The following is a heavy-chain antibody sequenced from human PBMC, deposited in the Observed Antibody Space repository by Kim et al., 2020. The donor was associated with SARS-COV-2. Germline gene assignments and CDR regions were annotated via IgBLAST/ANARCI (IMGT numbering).Heavy chain of an antibody. V-gene: IGHV4-34*01. CDR2: INHSGST. Sequence: SETLSLTCAVYGGSFSGYYWSWIRQPPGKGLEWIGEINHSGSTNYNPSLKSRVTISVDTSKNQFSLKLSSVTAADTAVYYCARIRLRLGELPGYYYYYGMDVWGQGTTVTVSS. D-gene: IGHD3-16*01. J-gene: IGHJ6*02. CDR1: GGSFSGYY. CDR3: ARIRLRLGELPGYYYYYGMDV.